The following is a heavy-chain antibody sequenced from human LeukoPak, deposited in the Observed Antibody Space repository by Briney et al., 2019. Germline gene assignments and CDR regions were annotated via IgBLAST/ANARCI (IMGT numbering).Heavy chain of an antibody. CDR3: ASHLEGSGSYFPHYWFDP. Sequence: SETLSLAYTVSCSSNSSYYWSCTRHPPGKGLEWIVYIYHSGSTNYNPSLKSRVTISVDTSKNQFSLKLSSVTAADTAVYYCASHLEGSGSYFPHYWFDPWGQGTLVTVSS. CDR2: IYHSGST. D-gene: IGHD3-10*01. CDR1: CSSNSSYY. V-gene: IGHV4-59*08. J-gene: IGHJ5*02.